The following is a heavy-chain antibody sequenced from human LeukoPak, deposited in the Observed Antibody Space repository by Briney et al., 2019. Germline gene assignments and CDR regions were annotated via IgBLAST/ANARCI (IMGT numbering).Heavy chain of an antibody. CDR2: ISSSSSTV. V-gene: IGHV3-48*01. Sequence: GGSLRLSCAASGLTFSSYRMNWVRQAPGKGLEWVSYISSSSSTVYYADSVKGRFTISRDNSKNSLYLQMNSLRAEDTAVYYCARDLVSLSSNYWGQGTLVTVSS. CDR1: GLTFSSYR. D-gene: IGHD6-13*01. CDR3: ARDLVSLSSNY. J-gene: IGHJ4*02.